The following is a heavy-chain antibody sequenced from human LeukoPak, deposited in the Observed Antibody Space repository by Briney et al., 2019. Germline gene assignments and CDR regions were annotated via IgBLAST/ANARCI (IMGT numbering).Heavy chain of an antibody. D-gene: IGHD3-3*01. V-gene: IGHV4-34*01. CDR2: INHSGST. Sequence: SETLSLTCAVYGGSFSGYYWSWIRQPPGKGLEWIGEINHSGSTNYNPSLKSRVTISVDTSKNQFSLKLSSVTAADTAVYYCARGATYYDFWSGYYRSWDWFDPWGQGTLVTVSS. CDR3: ARGATYYDFWSGYYRSWDWFDP. J-gene: IGHJ5*02. CDR1: GGSFSGYY.